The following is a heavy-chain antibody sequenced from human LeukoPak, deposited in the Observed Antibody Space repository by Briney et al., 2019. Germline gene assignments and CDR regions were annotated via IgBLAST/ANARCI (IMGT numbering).Heavy chain of an antibody. D-gene: IGHD4-17*01. V-gene: IGHV3-21*05. CDR3: ARDLNDYGDGGYFDC. Sequence: GGSLRLSCAASGFTFSSYEMNCVRQAPGKGLEWVSYISSSSSYIYYADSVKGRFTISRDNAKNSLYLQMNSLRAEDTAVYYCARDLNDYGDGGYFDCWGQGTLVTVSS. CDR2: ISSSSSYI. CDR1: GFTFSSYE. J-gene: IGHJ4*02.